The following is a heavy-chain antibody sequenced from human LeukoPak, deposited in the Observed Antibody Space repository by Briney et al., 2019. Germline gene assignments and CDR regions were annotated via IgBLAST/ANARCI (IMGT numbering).Heavy chain of an antibody. CDR3: ARGLGGGKDAFDI. CDR2: IRSKANSYAT. CDR1: GFTFSGSA. Sequence: GGSLRLSCAASGFTFSGSAMHWVRQASGKGLEWVGRIRSKANSYATAYTASVKGRFTISRDDSKNTAYLQMDSLKTEDTAVYYCARGLGGGKDAFDIWGQGTMVTVSS. D-gene: IGHD4-23*01. V-gene: IGHV3-73*01. J-gene: IGHJ3*02.